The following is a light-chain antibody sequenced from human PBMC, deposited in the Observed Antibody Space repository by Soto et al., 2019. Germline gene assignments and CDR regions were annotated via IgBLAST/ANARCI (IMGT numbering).Light chain of an antibody. CDR3: HHYNSYSEA. CDR2: KAS. Sequence: DIQMTQSPSTLSGSVGDRVTITCRASQTISSWLAWYQQKPGKAPKLLIYKASTLKSGVPSRLSGSGSGTEFTLTISSLQPDDFATYYCHHYNSYSEAFGQGTKVELK. V-gene: IGKV1-5*03. J-gene: IGKJ1*01. CDR1: QTISSW.